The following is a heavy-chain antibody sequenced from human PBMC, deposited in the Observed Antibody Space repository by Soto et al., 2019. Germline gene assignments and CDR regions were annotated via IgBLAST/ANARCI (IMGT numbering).Heavy chain of an antibody. V-gene: IGHV4-4*02. CDR1: GGSITGSDW. J-gene: IGHJ6*02. Sequence: QMQLQESRPGLVKPSETLSPTCVVSGGSITGSDWWTWVRQSPEKVLKWIGEIFHRGNTNYSPSPKRRVTSSLGKSASQFSLKVNSLTAADAAIYYCATRPFFEWAPYYGLDVWGPGTTVIVSS. CDR3: ATRPFFEWAPYYGLDV. CDR2: IFHRGNT. D-gene: IGHD3-3*02.